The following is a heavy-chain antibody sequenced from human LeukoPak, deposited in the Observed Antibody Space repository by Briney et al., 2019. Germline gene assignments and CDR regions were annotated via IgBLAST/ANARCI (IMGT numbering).Heavy chain of an antibody. V-gene: IGHV1-8*01. CDR1: GYTFTSYD. CDR3: ARLPGGGSYYFSADHDY. J-gene: IGHJ4*02. CDR2: MNPNSGNT. D-gene: IGHD1-26*01. Sequence: GASVKVSCKASGYTFTSYDINWVRQATGQGLEWMGWMNPNSGNTGYAQKFQGRVTMTRDTSISTAYMELSRLRSDDTAVYYCARLPGGGSYYFSADHDYWGQGTLVTVSS.